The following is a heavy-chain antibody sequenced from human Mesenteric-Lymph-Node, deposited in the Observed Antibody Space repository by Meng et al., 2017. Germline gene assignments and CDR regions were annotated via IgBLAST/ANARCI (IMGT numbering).Heavy chain of an antibody. CDR1: GFTFSSYG. J-gene: IGHJ3*02. CDR2: IKQDGSEK. D-gene: IGHD3-10*01. Sequence: GESLKISCAASGFTFSSYGMHWVRQAPGKGLEWVANIKQDGSEKYYVDSVKDRFTISRENTKNSLYLQMNSLRAEDTAVYYCARVRGSGSFDIWGQGTVVTVSS. CDR3: ARVRGSGSFDI. V-gene: IGHV3-7*01.